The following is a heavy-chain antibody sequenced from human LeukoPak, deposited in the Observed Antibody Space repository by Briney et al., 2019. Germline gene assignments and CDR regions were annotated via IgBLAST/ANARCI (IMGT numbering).Heavy chain of an antibody. J-gene: IGHJ4*02. D-gene: IGHD6-13*01. CDR2: INWNGGST. Sequence: GGSLRLSCAASGFTFDDFGMSWVRQAPGKGLEWVSGINWNGGSTDSTDSVKGRFTISRDNAKNSLYLQMNSLRAEDTAVYYCARDLMGIAYRGAFYYWGQGTLVTVSS. CDR1: GFTFDDFG. CDR3: ARDLMGIAYRGAFYY. V-gene: IGHV3-20*04.